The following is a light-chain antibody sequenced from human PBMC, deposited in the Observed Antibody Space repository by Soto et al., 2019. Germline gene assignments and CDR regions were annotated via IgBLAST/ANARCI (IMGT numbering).Light chain of an antibody. Sequence: QSVLTQPPSVSAAPGQTVTISCSGSSSNIGNNYVSWYQQLPGTAPKLLIYDNNKRPSGIPDRFSGSKSGTSATLGITGLQTGAEADYYCGTWDSSLSAGPYVFGTGTKLTVL. J-gene: IGLJ1*01. CDR2: DNN. CDR3: GTWDSSLSAGPYV. CDR1: SSNIGNNY. V-gene: IGLV1-51*01.